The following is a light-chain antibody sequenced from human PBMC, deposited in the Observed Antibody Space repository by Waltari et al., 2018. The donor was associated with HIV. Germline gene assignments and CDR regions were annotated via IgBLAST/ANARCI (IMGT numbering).Light chain of an antibody. CDR3: TSYTSGSTLVM. V-gene: IGLV2-11*01. Sequence: QSALSQPRSVSGSPGQSVTISCTGTGSDIGNFNFPSWYQHHPGKAPKRVIYDVTKRPSGVPDRFSGSKSGNTASLTISGLQPEDEADYYCTSYTSGSTLVMFGGGTKLTVL. CDR1: GSDIGNFNF. CDR2: DVT. J-gene: IGLJ3*02.